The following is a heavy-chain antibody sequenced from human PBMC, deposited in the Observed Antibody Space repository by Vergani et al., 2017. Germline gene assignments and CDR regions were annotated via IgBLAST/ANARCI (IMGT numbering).Heavy chain of an antibody. CDR2: IYYSGST. CDR3: ARHWDRYSSGWSNWFDP. CDR1: GGSISTYY. J-gene: IGHJ5*02. D-gene: IGHD6-19*01. Sequence: QVQLQESGPGLVKPSETLSLTCTVSGGSISTYYWSWIRQPPGKGLEWIGYIYYSGSTNYNPSLKSRVTISVDTSKNHFSLKLSSVTAADTAVYYCARHWDRYSSGWSNWFDPWGQGTLVTVSS. V-gene: IGHV4-59*08.